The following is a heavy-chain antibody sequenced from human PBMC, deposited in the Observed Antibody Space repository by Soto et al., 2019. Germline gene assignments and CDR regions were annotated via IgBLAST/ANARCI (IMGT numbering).Heavy chain of an antibody. CDR1: GGSINSSDHF. D-gene: IGHD3-10*02. CDR3: ARQRVLSTNMFITSFDP. Sequence: KPSETLSLTCSLSGGSINSSDHFWGWIRQTPGKGLEWIGSVYYTETTYYNPSLKSPVTISVETSRNTFSLKVNSVTAADTGIYYCARQRVLSTNMFITSFDPWGQGTLVTVSS. J-gene: IGHJ5*02. V-gene: IGHV4-39*01. CDR2: VYYTETT.